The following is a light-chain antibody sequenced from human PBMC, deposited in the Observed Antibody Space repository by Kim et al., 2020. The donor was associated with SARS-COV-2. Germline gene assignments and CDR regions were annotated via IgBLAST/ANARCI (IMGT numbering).Light chain of an antibody. Sequence: APGKTARITCGGNNIGSKSVHWYQQKPGQASVLVIYYDSDRPSGIPERFSGSNSGNTATLTISRVEAGDEADYYCQVWDSSSDHRVFGGGTKLTVL. J-gene: IGLJ3*02. CDR1: NIGSKS. CDR2: YDS. CDR3: QVWDSSSDHRV. V-gene: IGLV3-21*04.